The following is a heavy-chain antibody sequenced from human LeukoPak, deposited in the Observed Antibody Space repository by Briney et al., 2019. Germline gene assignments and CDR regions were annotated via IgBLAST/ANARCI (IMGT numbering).Heavy chain of an antibody. CDR2: ISGSGGST. V-gene: IGHV3-23*01. CDR1: GFTFSCYG. Sequence: PGGSLRLSCAASGFTFSCYGMSWVRQAPGKGLEWVSAISGSGGSTYYADSVKGRFTISRDNSKKTLYLQMNSLRAEDTAVYYCARRAGAYSHPYDYWGQGTLVTVSS. D-gene: IGHD4/OR15-4a*01. CDR3: ARRAGAYSHPYDY. J-gene: IGHJ4*02.